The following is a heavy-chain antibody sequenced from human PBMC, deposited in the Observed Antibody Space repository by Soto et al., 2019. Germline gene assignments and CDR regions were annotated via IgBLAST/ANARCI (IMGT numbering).Heavy chain of an antibody. Sequence: QMQLVQSGPEVKKPGTSVKVSCKASGFTFTSSAVQWVRQARGQRLEWIGWIVVGSGNTNYAQKFQERVTITRDMSTSTAYMELSSLRSEDTAVYYCAAASHGGGMEVWGHGTTVTVAS. CDR1: GFTFTSSA. CDR2: IVVGSGNT. CDR3: AAASHGGGMEV. J-gene: IGHJ6*02. D-gene: IGHD3-16*01. V-gene: IGHV1-58*01.